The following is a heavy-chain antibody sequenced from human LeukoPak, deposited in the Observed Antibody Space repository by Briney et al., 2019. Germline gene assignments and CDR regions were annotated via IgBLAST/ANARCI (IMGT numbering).Heavy chain of an antibody. CDR1: GFTFSTYW. CDR2: INQDESER. V-gene: IGHV3-7*01. D-gene: IGHD3-10*01. CDR3: ARLGRGLAY. Sequence: GGPLSLSCSASGFTFSTYWMSWVRQAPGRGLEWVANINQDESERYYVDSVKGRFTISRDNAKNSLYLQMSSLRAEDTAVYYCARLGRGLAYWGQGTPVTVSS. J-gene: IGHJ4*02.